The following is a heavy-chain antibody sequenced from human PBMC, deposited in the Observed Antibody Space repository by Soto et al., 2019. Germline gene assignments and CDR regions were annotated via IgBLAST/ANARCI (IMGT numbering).Heavy chain of an antibody. CDR1: GFTFSSYG. D-gene: IGHD5-12*01. Sequence: QVQLVESGGGVVQPGRSLRLSCAASGFTFSSYGMHWVRQAPGKGLEWVAVIWYDGSNKYYADSVKGRFTISRDNSKNTLYLQMNSLRAEDTAVYYCAREPKSGYSGYEIDYWGQGTLVTVSS. V-gene: IGHV3-33*01. CDR2: IWYDGSNK. J-gene: IGHJ4*02. CDR3: AREPKSGYSGYEIDY.